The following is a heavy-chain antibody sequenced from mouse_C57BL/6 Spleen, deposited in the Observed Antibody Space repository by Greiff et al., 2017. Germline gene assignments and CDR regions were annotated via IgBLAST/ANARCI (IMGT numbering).Heavy chain of an antibody. CDR1: GYTFTSYW. Sequence: VQLQQPGAELVRPGSSVKLSCKASGYTFTSYWMDWVKQRPGQGLEWIGNIYPSDSETHYNQKFKDKATLTVDKSSSTAYMQLSSLTSEDSAVYYCARGVYDGSWFAYWGQGTLVTVSA. J-gene: IGHJ3*01. CDR3: ARGVYDGSWFAY. V-gene: IGHV1-61*01. D-gene: IGHD2-3*01. CDR2: IYPSDSET.